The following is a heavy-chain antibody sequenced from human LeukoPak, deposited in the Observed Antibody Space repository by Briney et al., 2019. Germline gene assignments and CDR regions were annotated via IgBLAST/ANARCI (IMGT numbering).Heavy chain of an antibody. CDR2: INPSGGST. CDR3: ARNVDPGLDY. J-gene: IGHJ4*02. D-gene: IGHD1-1*01. CDR1: GYTLTGYY. V-gene: IGHV1-46*03. Sequence: ASAKVSCKASGYTLTGYYMHWVRQAPGQGLEWMGFINPSGGSTSYAQKFQGRVTMTRVTSTSTVYMELSSLRSEDTAMYYCARNVDPGLDYWGQGTLVTVSS.